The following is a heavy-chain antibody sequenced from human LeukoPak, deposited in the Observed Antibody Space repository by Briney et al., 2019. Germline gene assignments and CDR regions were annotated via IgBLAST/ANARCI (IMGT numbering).Heavy chain of an antibody. D-gene: IGHD6-6*01. CDR1: GFTFSSYS. CDR3: ARDRRSIAARPGINWFDP. Sequence: PGGSLRLSCAASGFTFSSYSMNWVRQAPGKGLEWVSSISSSSSYIYYADSVKGRFTISRDNAKNSLYLQMNSLRAEDTAVYYCARDRRSIAARPGINWFDPWGQGTLVTVSS. J-gene: IGHJ5*02. V-gene: IGHV3-21*01. CDR2: ISSSSSYI.